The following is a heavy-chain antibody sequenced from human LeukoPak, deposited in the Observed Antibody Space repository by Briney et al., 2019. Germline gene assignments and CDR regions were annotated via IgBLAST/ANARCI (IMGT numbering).Heavy chain of an antibody. CDR1: GFTFSSYG. D-gene: IGHD3-22*01. CDR3: ARPTSVGYYYDSSGYFPDAFDI. V-gene: IGHV3-30*03. J-gene: IGHJ3*02. Sequence: GGSLRLSCAASGFTFSSYGMHWVRQAPGKGLEWVAVISYDGSNKYYADSVKGRFTISRDNSKNTLYLQMNSLRAGDTAVYYCARPTSVGYYYDSSGYFPDAFDIWGQGTMVTVSS. CDR2: ISYDGSNK.